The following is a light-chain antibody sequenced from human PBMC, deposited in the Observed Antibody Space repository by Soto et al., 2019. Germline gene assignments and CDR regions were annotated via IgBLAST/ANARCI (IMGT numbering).Light chain of an antibody. CDR1: SSDVGGYNY. CDR3: SSYAGNSKYV. J-gene: IGLJ1*01. V-gene: IGLV2-8*01. Sequence: LTQPPSASGSPGQSVTISCTGTSSDVGGYNYVSWYQHHPGKAPKLMIYEVNKRPSGVPDRFSGSKSGNTASLTVSGLQAEDEADYYCSSYAGNSKYVFGIGTKVTV. CDR2: EVN.